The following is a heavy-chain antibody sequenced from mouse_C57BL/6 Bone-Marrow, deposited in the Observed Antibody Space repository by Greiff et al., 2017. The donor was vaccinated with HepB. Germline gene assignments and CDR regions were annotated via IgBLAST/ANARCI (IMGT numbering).Heavy chain of an antibody. CDR2: IYPSDSET. D-gene: IGHD2-12*01. J-gene: IGHJ3*01. CDR3: ARSGYYSD. Sequence: QVQLQQSGAELVRPGSSVKLSCKASGYTFTSYWMDWVKQMPGQGLEWIGNIYPSDSETHYNQKFKDKATMTVDKSSSTAYMQLSILTSEDSAVYYCARSGYYSDWGQGTLVTVAA. V-gene: IGHV1-61*01. CDR1: GYTFTSYW.